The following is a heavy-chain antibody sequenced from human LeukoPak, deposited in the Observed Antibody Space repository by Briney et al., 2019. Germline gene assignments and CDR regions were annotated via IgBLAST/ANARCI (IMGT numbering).Heavy chain of an antibody. D-gene: IGHD5-12*01. CDR1: GGSFSGYY. CDR3: AMTVATRPPYYYCYMYV. V-gene: IGHV4-34*01. CDR2: INHSGST. Sequence: SETLSLTCAVYGGSFSGYYWSWIRQPPGKGLEWIGEINHSGSTNYNPSLKSRVTISVDTSKNQFSLKLSSVTAADTAVYYCAMTVATRPPYYYCYMYVWGKGTTVTISS. J-gene: IGHJ6*03.